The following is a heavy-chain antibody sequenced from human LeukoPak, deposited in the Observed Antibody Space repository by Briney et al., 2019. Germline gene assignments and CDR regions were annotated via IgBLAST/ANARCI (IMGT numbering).Heavy chain of an antibody. J-gene: IGHJ4*02. CDR3: ARENYDILTGTN. V-gene: IGHV4-30-4*08. D-gene: IGHD3-9*01. Sequence: SQTLSLTCTVSGGSISSGDYYWSWIRQPPGKGLEWIGYIYYSGSTYYNPSLKSRVTISVDTSKNQFSLKLSSVTAVDTAVYYCARENYDILTGTNWGQGTLVTVSS. CDR2: IYYSGST. CDR1: GGSISSGDYY.